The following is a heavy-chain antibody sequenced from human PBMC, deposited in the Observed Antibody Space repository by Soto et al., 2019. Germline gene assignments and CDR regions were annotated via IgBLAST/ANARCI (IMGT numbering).Heavy chain of an antibody. Sequence: PSESLSLTSPVYGGSFSCYYWGCIRQPPGKGREWIGEINNSGGTNYNPSLKSRVTISVDTSKNQFSLKLSSVTAADAAVYHCDRERRSMIFGVVDYYYYYGMDVWVQRTTVTLSS. D-gene: IGHD3-3*01. CDR1: GGSFSCYY. CDR3: DRERRSMIFGVVDYYYYYGMDV. V-gene: IGHV4-34*01. J-gene: IGHJ6*02. CDR2: INNSGGT.